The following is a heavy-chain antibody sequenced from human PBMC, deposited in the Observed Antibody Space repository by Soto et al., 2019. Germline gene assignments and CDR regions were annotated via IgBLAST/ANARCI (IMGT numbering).Heavy chain of an antibody. CDR2: IIPIFGTA. V-gene: IGHV1-69*13. Sequence: SVKVSCKASGGTFSSYAISWVRQAPGQGLEWMGGIIPIFGTANYAQKFQGRVTITADESTSTAYMELSSLRSKDTAVYYCARTNSSFGYYYYGMDVWGQGTTVTVSS. J-gene: IGHJ6*02. D-gene: IGHD6-6*01. CDR3: ARTNSSFGYYYYGMDV. CDR1: GGTFSSYA.